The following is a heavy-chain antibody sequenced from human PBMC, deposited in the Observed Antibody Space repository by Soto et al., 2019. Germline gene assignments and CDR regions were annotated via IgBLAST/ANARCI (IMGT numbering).Heavy chain of an antibody. J-gene: IGHJ3*02. CDR3: AKDLLPYYDSSGYYLGLDAFDI. Sequence: PGGSLRLSCPASGFTFDDYAMQWVRQAPGKGLEWVSGISWNSGSIGYADSVKGRFTISRDNAKNSLYLQMNSLRAEDTALYYCAKDLLPYYDSSGYYLGLDAFDIWGQGTMVTVSS. V-gene: IGHV3-9*01. D-gene: IGHD3-22*01. CDR2: ISWNSGSI. CDR1: GFTFDDYA.